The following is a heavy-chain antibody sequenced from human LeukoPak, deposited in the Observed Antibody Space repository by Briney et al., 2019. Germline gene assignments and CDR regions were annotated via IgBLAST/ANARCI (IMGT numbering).Heavy chain of an antibody. CDR3: ARGGYTSSWFWVY. CDR2: ISSGSSYI. Sequence: GGSLRLSCAASGFTFSSYSMNWVRQAPGKGLEWVSSISSGSSYIYYADSVKGRFTISRDNAKNSLYLQMNSLRAEDTAVYYCARGGYTSSWFWVYWGQGSLVTVSS. J-gene: IGHJ4*02. V-gene: IGHV3-21*01. CDR1: GFTFSSYS. D-gene: IGHD6-13*01.